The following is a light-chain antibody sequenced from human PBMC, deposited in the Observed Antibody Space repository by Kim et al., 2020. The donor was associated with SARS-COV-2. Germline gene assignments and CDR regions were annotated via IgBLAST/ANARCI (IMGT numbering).Light chain of an antibody. Sequence: DIQLTQSPSFLSASVGDRVTITCRASQGNIRYLAWYQQKPGTAPKLLIYASSTLRSGVPSRFSGSGSGTEFSLTISSLQPEDFATYYCQLLNSYAPWTFAQGTKVDIK. J-gene: IGKJ1*01. V-gene: IGKV1-9*01. CDR1: QGNIRY. CDR2: ASS. CDR3: QLLNSYAPWT.